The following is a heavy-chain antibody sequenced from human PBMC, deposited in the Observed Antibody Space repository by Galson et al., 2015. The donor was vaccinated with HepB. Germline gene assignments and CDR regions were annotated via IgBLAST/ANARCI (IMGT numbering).Heavy chain of an antibody. J-gene: IGHJ4*02. CDR3: AKDFCRADNCDPFDY. D-gene: IGHD3-3*01. CDR1: GLTFSNYA. CDR2: IYPSEQTT. V-gene: IGHV3-23*05. Sequence: SLRLSCAASGLTFSNYAMSWVRQAPGKGLEWVSGIYPSEQTTYYADSVKGRFTISRDNSKNTVYLQMNSLRAEDTAVYFCAKDFCRADNCDPFDYWGQGTLVTVSS.